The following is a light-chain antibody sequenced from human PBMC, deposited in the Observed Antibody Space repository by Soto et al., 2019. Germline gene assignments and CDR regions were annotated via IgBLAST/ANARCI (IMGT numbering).Light chain of an antibody. J-gene: IGLJ1*01. CDR1: SGYSNYK. Sequence: QSVLTQPPSASASLGASVTLTCTLSSGYSNYKADWYQQRQGKGPRFVMRVGTGGIVGSKGDGIPDRFSVLGSGLNRYLTIKNIQEEDESDYHCGADHGSGSKFVYVLGTGTKLTVL. CDR2: VGTGGIVG. V-gene: IGLV9-49*01. CDR3: GADHGSGSKFVYV.